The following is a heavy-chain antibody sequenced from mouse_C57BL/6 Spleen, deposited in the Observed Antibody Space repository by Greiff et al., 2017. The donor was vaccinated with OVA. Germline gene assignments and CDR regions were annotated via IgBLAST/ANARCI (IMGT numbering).Heavy chain of an antibody. Sequence: EVKLVESGGGLVKPGGSLKLSCAASGFTFSSYAMSWVRQTPEKRLEWVATISDGGSYTYYPDNVKGRFTISRDNAKNNLYLQMSHLKSEDTAMYYCARDRGLRRYYYAMDYWGQGTSVTVSS. D-gene: IGHD2-4*01. J-gene: IGHJ4*01. CDR1: GFTFSSYA. V-gene: IGHV5-4*01. CDR2: ISDGGSYT. CDR3: ARDRGLRRYYYAMDY.